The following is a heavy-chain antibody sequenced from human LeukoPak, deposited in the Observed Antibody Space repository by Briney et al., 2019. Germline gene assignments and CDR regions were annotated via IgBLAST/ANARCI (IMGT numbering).Heavy chain of an antibody. CDR1: SGSISSTSYD. CDR3: AREMRSPRGGFDY. Sequence: QSSETLSLTCTISSGSISSTSYDWGWIRQPPGMGLEWIGSMYYSGSTYYNPSLKSRVTISVDTSKSQFSLKLSSVTAADTAVYYCAREMRSPRGGFDYWDQGTLVTVSS. V-gene: IGHV4-39*07. D-gene: IGHD3-10*01. CDR2: MYYSGST. J-gene: IGHJ4*02.